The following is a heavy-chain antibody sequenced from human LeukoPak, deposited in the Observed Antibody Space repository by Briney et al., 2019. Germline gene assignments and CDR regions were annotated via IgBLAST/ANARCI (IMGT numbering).Heavy chain of an antibody. CDR1: GGSISSSNYY. Sequence: SETLSLSCTVSGGSISSSNYYWSWIRQPPGKGLEWIGYIYYSGSTNYSPSLKSRVTISVDTSKNQFSLKLSSVTAADTAVYYCARLYSSSLGRVFDYWGQGTLVTVSS. V-gene: IGHV4-61*01. CDR2: IYYSGST. CDR3: ARLYSSSLGRVFDY. J-gene: IGHJ4*02. D-gene: IGHD6-13*01.